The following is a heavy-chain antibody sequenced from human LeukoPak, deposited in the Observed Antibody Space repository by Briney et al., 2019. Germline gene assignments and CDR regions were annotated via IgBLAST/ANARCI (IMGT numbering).Heavy chain of an antibody. J-gene: IGHJ4*02. CDR1: GGSIRGYY. V-gene: IGHV4-59*01. CDR2: IHDSGTT. Sequence: SETLSLTCTVSGGSIRGYYWSCIRQPPGKGLEWLGYIHDSGTTNYNPSLKSRVSMLLDASQNQFYLRLTSVTAADTAVYYCARVGDWNDLVYWGQGALVTVSS. CDR3: ARVGDWNDLVY. D-gene: IGHD1-1*01.